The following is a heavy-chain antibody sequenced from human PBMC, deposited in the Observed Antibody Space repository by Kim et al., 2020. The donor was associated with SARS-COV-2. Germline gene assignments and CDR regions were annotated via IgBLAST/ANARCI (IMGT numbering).Heavy chain of an antibody. V-gene: IGHV3-23*01. J-gene: IGHJ6*02. D-gene: IGHD6-13*01. CDR1: GVSFDGYA. Sequence: GGSLRLSCAVSGVSFDGYAMTWVRQAPGKGLEWVSGIGGRAVNTYYADSVKGRFIISRDNSKNMLFLQMSSLRAEDTAVYYCVKDRVPGYNTRTYHYYGMDVWGQGTTVTVSS. CDR3: VKDRVPGYNTRTYHYYGMDV. CDR2: IGGRAVNT.